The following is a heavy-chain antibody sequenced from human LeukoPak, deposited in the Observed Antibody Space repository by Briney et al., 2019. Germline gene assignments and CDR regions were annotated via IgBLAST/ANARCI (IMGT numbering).Heavy chain of an antibody. V-gene: IGHV4-34*01. CDR3: ARGGLAARRPNSDY. CDR1: GGSFSGYY. CDR2: INHSGST. Sequence: SETLSLTCAVYGGSFSGYYWSWIRQPPGKGLEWIGEINHSGSTNYNPSLKSRVTISVDTSKNQFSLKLSSVTAADTAVYYCARGGLAARRPNSDYWGQGTLVTVSS. J-gene: IGHJ4*02. D-gene: IGHD6-6*01.